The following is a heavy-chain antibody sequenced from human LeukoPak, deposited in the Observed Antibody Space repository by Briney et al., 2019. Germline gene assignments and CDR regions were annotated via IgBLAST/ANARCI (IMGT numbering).Heavy chain of an antibody. D-gene: IGHD3-3*01. J-gene: IGHJ4*02. CDR1: GFTFSSYA. Sequence: GGSLRLSCAASGFTFSSYAMSWVRQAPGKGLEWVSAISGSGSSTYYADSVKGRFTISRDNSKNTLYLQMNSLRAEDTAVYYCARAPPAIFGVVITPYFDYWGQGTLVTVSS. V-gene: IGHV3-23*01. CDR2: ISGSGSST. CDR3: ARAPPAIFGVVITPYFDY.